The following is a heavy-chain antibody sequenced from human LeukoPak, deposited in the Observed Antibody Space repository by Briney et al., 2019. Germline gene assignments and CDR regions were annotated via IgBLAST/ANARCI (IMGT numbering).Heavy chain of an antibody. J-gene: IGHJ4*02. D-gene: IGHD2-2*01. CDR1: GGSISSGSYY. Sequence: SQTLSLTCTVSGGSISSGSYYWSWIRQPAGKGLEWIGRIYTSGSTNYNPSLKSRVTMSVDTSKNQFSLKLSSVTAADTAVYYCARDIGAGSTSFIPADYWGQGTLVTVSS. CDR2: IYTSGST. CDR3: ARDIGAGSTSFIPADY. V-gene: IGHV4-61*02.